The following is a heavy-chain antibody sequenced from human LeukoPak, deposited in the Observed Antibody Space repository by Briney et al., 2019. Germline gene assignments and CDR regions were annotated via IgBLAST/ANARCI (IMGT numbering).Heavy chain of an antibody. CDR2: IYTSGST. CDR1: GGSISSGSYY. CDR3: ARYPPGGSGYYYGNENDAFDI. D-gene: IGHD3-22*01. J-gene: IGHJ3*02. Sequence: SETLSLTCTVSGGSISSGSYYWSWIRQPAGKGLEWIGRIYTSGSTNYNPSLKSRVTISVDTSKNQFSLKLSSVTAADTAVYYCARYPPGGSGYYYGNENDAFDIWGQGTMVTVSS. V-gene: IGHV4-61*02.